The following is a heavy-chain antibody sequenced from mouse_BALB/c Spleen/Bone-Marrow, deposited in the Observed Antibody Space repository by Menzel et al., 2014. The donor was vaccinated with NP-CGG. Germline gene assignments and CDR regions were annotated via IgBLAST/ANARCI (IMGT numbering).Heavy chain of an antibody. CDR2: INPSSGYT. J-gene: IGHJ4*01. Sequence: QVQLQQPGAELARPGASVKMSCKASGYTFTSYTIHWVKQRPGQGLEWIGYINPSSGYTNYNQKFKDKATLTADTSSSTAYMQLSSLTSEDSAVYYCARGGLRLPYAMDHWGQGTSVTVSS. V-gene: IGHV1-4*01. CDR3: ARGGLRLPYAMDH. D-gene: IGHD1-2*01. CDR1: GYTFTSYT.